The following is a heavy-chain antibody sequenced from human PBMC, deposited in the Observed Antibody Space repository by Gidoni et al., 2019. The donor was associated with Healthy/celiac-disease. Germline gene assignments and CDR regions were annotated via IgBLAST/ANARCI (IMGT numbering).Heavy chain of an antibody. CDR3: ARGGTSSWGFDP. CDR2: IRSGGSTI. V-gene: IGHV3-48*01. D-gene: IGHD6-6*01. Sequence: EVQLVESGGGLVRPGGSLRLSCAASGFPFNAYSMNWVRQGPGKGLEWRSYIRSGGSTIYYADSVKGRFTISRDNAKNSLYLQMNSLRAEDTAVYYCARGGTSSWGFDPWGQGTLVTVSS. CDR1: GFPFNAYS. J-gene: IGHJ5*02.